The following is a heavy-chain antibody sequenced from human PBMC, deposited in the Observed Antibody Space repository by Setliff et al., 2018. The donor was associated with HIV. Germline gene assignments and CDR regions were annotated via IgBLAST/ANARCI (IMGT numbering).Heavy chain of an antibody. J-gene: IGHJ5*02. V-gene: IGHV4-34*01. D-gene: IGHD2-2*01. CDR2: INHRGTT. CDR3: SLQHGRPMRWFDP. Sequence: SETLSLTCAVYGESLSGGYWSWIRQSPGKGLEWIGEINHRGTTNYNPSLKSRLAMSVDTSKNKFFLKLNSLTAADTAVYYCSLQHGRPMRWFDPWGPGTLVTVSS. CDR1: GESLSGGY.